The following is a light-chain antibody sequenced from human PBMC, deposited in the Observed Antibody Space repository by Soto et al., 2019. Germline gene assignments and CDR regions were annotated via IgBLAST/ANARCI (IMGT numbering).Light chain of an antibody. Sequence: SVLTQPHSVSGSPGQSFTISCTGTSNDVGGYNYVSWYQHHPGKAPKLMIYEVNKRPPGVSDRFSGSKSGNTASLTISNLEADDESDYYCDPHALTSSPFGLGTDINVAVL. V-gene: IGLV2-11*01. CDR3: DPHALTSSPFG. CDR1: SNDVGGYNY. J-gene: IGLJ1*01. CDR2: EVN.